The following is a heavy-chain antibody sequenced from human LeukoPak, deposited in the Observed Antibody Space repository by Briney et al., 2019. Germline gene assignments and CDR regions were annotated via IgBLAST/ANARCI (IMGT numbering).Heavy chain of an antibody. Sequence: ASVKVSCKASGYTFTGYYIHWVRQAPGQGLEWMGWMNPNSGNTDFAQRFQGRVSITTNTSTSTAYMELSSLRSEDTGVYYCAIAAVGFDFWGQGTLVTVSS. CDR3: AIAAVGFDF. CDR1: GYTFTGYY. J-gene: IGHJ4*02. D-gene: IGHD6-13*01. V-gene: IGHV1-8*03. CDR2: MNPNSGNT.